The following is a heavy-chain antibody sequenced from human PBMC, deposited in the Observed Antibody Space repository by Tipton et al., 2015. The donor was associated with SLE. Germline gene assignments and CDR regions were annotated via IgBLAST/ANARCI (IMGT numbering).Heavy chain of an antibody. CDR3: ARGIDPTSSRISDY. J-gene: IGHJ4*02. V-gene: IGHV3-74*01. CDR2: INEDGTIT. D-gene: IGHD2-2*01. CDR1: GFTFRSYW. Sequence: GSLRLSCTASGFTFRSYWMHWIRQAPGKGLVWVSRINEDGTITSYEDSVRGRFTISRDNAKNILYLQMNSLRVEDTALYYCARGIDPTSSRISDYWGQGTLLSVSS.